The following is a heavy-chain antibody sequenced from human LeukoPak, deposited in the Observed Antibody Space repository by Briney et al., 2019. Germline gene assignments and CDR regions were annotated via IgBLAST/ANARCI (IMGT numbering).Heavy chain of an antibody. CDR1: GFTFSSYG. D-gene: IGHD3-22*01. Sequence: GGSLRLSCVVSGFTFSSYGMHWVRQAPGKGLEWVAVIWYDGSKEYYMDSVKGRFTISRDNSKNTLYLQINSLRAEDTAVYYCARGSGYYPLFDYWGQGTLVTVSS. V-gene: IGHV3-33*01. J-gene: IGHJ4*02. CDR3: ARGSGYYPLFDY. CDR2: IWYDGSKE.